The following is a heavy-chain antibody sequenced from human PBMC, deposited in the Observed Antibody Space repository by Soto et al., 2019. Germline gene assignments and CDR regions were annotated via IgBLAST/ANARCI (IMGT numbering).Heavy chain of an antibody. J-gene: IGHJ4*02. V-gene: IGHV1-18*01. Sequence: QVQLVQSGAEVKKPGDSVRVSCKASGYTFTSYGIGWVRQAPGQGLEWMGWISANNGNTKYAQKVQGRVTMTKDASTSTACMELRSLRSDDRAVYYCARDGYFDHWGQGTLVTVSS. CDR3: ARDGYFDH. CDR1: GYTFTSYG. CDR2: ISANNGNT.